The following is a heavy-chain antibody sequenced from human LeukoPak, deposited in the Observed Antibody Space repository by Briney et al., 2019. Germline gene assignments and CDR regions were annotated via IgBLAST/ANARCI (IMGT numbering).Heavy chain of an antibody. CDR1: GGSISSSSYY. V-gene: IGHV4-39*01. Sequence: SETLSLTCTVSGGSISSSSYYWGWIRQPPGKGLEWIGSIYYSGSTYYNPSLKSRVTISVDTSKNQFSLKLSSVTAADTAVYYCASHALRYFDYWGQGTLVTVSS. CDR2: IYYSGST. J-gene: IGHJ4*02. CDR3: ASHALRYFDY. D-gene: IGHD3-9*01.